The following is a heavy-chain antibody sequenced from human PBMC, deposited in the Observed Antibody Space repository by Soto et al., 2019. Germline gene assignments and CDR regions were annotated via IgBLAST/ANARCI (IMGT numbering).Heavy chain of an antibody. Sequence: EVQLLESGGGLVQPGESLRLSCTASGFTISSYAMSWVRQAPGKGLEWVSSIGGSADTTHYADSVRGRFTISRGNSKNTLYLQMNSLRPEDTAVYYCAKLPGTFYYDNSGLSYFDYWGQGTLVTVSS. CDR2: IGGSADTT. CDR1: GFTISSYA. D-gene: IGHD3-22*01. J-gene: IGHJ4*02. CDR3: AKLPGTFYYDNSGLSYFDY. V-gene: IGHV3-23*01.